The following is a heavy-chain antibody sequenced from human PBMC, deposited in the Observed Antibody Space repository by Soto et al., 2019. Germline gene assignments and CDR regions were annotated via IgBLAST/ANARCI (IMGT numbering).Heavy chain of an antibody. CDR3: ARGYDSSGYFVPYYFDV. V-gene: IGHV4-31*03. CDR1: SGSISSGGYY. CDR2: IYYNGIT. D-gene: IGHD3-22*01. J-gene: IGHJ4*02. Sequence: QAQLQESGPGLVKPSETLSLTCTVSSGSISSGGYYWNWIRQLPGKGLEWIGYIYYNGITSYNPSLKRRLTISLDTSKTQFSLKLRSVTAADTAVYYCARGYDSSGYFVPYYFDVWGQGTLVTVSS.